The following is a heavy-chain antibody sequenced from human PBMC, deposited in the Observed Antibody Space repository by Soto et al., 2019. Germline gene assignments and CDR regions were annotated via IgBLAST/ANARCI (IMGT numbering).Heavy chain of an antibody. Sequence: QVQLQESGPGLVKPSEALSLTCIVSDGSISNYYWSWIRQPPGKGLEWIGSVYYTGSTNYNPSLKGRVTMSVDTSRNLFSLKLRYVTATDTAVYYCARSTRSWFDPWGQGTVVTVSS. V-gene: IGHV4-59*08. CDR1: DGSISNYY. CDR3: ARSTRSWFDP. J-gene: IGHJ5*02. CDR2: VYYTGST.